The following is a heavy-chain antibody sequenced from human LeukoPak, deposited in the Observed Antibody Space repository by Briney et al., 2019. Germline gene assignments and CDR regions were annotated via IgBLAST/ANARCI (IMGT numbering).Heavy chain of an antibody. CDR2: ISSSGSTT. CDR3: ARDNYDSSGYYFD. Sequence: GGSLRLSCAASGFTFSSCEMNWVRQAPGTGLEWVSYISSSGSTTHYSDSVKGRFTISRDNAKKSLYLQMNSLRAEDTAVYYCARDNYDSSGYYFDWGQGTLVTVSS. CDR1: GFTFSSCE. D-gene: IGHD3-22*01. V-gene: IGHV3-48*03. J-gene: IGHJ4*02.